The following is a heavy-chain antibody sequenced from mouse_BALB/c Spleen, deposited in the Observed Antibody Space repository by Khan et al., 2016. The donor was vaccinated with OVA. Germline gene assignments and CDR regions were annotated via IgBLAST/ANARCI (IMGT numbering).Heavy chain of an antibody. Sequence: EVELVESGGGLVQPGGSRKLSCAASGFAFSSYGMHWVRQAPEKGLEWVAYISSDSTTIYYADTVKGRFTISRDNPKNTLSLQMTSLRSGDTAMYFCATSYFYGYYFDYWGQGTTLTVSS. CDR3: ATSYFYGYYFDY. V-gene: IGHV5-17*02. D-gene: IGHD1-1*01. CDR1: GFAFSSYG. J-gene: IGHJ2*01. CDR2: ISSDSTTI.